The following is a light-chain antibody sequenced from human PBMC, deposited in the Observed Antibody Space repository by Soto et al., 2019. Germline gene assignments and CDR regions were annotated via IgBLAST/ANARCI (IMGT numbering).Light chain of an antibody. CDR2: DVS. J-gene: IGLJ2*01. CDR1: ASDVGDYNY. Sequence: QSVLTQPASVSGSPGQSITISCTATASDVGDYNYVSWFQRYPGKAPKLMIYDVSNRPSGVSNRFSSSKSGNTASLTISGLQAEDEADYYCSSYTSTRTHVIFGGGTKVTVL. CDR3: SSYTSTRTHVI. V-gene: IGLV2-14*01.